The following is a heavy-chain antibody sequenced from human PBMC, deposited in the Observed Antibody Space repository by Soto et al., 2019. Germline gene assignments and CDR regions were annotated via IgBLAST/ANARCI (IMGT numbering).Heavy chain of an antibody. CDR2: IYHSGST. D-gene: IGHD1-26*01. CDR3: ARVVGATPLIDY. CDR1: GGSISSGGYS. V-gene: IGHV4-30-2*01. Sequence: PSETLSLTCAVSGGSISSGGYSWSWIRQPPGKGLEWIGCIYHSGSTYYNPSLKSRVTISVDRSKNQFSLKLSSVTAADTAVYYCARVVGATPLIDYWGQGTLVTVSS. J-gene: IGHJ4*02.